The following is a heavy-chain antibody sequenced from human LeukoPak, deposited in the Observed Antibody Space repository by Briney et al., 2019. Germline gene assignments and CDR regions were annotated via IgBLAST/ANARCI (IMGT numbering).Heavy chain of an antibody. J-gene: IGHJ5*02. CDR1: GDSVSSNSAA. D-gene: IGHD2-15*01. CDR3: AWSPLDCSGGSCYPGDWFDP. V-gene: IGHV6-1*01. CDR2: TYYRSKWYN. Sequence: SQTLSLTCAISGDSVSSNSAAWNWIRQSPSRGLEWLGRTYYRSKWYNDYAVSVKSRMTINPDTSKNQFSLQLNSVTPEDTAVYYCAWSPLDCSGGSCYPGDWFDPWGQGTLVTVSS.